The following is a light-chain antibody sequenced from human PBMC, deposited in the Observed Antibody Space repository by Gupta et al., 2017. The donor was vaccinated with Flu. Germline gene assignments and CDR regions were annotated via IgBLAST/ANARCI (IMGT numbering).Light chain of an antibody. CDR3: QQYDNLPSKT. CDR2: DAS. CDR1: QDISNY. V-gene: IGKV1-33*01. J-gene: IGKJ1*01. Sequence: SSLSASVGDRVTITCQASQDISNYLNWYQQKPGKAPKLLIYDASNLETGVPSRFSGSGSGTDFTFTISSLQPEDIATYYCQQYDNLPSKTFGQGTKVEIK.